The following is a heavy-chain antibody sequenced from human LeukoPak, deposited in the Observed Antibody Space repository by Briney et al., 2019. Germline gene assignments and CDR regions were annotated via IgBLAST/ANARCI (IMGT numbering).Heavy chain of an antibody. V-gene: IGHV3-30*18. Sequence: PGRSLRLSCAASGFTFSRYGMHCVRQAPGKGLEWVAVISRDGNYADSVKARFTISIDNSKNTLYLQMNSLRAEDTAVYYCAKEPLDSSVWSYYFDYWGQGTLVTVSS. CDR1: GFTFSRYG. CDR2: ISRDG. J-gene: IGHJ4*02. CDR3: AKEPLDSSVWSYYFDY. D-gene: IGHD6-19*01.